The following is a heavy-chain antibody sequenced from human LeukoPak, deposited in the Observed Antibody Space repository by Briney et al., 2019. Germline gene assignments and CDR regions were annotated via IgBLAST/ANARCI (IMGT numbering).Heavy chain of an antibody. D-gene: IGHD6-13*01. V-gene: IGHV3-30-3*01. J-gene: IGHJ6*02. CDR2: VSYDGINK. Sequence: GGSLRLSCAASGFTFRNYAMYWVRQAPGKGLEWVAVVSYDGINKYYPDSVKGRFTISRDNSKNTLYLQMNSLRAEDTAVYYCAKDTRAAGTYYYYGMDVWGQGTTVTVSS. CDR3: AKDTRAAGTYYYYGMDV. CDR1: GFTFRNYA.